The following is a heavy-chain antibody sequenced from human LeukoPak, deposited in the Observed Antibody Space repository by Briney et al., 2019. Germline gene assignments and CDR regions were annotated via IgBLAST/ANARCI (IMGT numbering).Heavy chain of an antibody. D-gene: IGHD3-16*02. CDR3: ARAQYDYVWGSYQTRPYYFDY. Sequence: KSSETLSLTCAVYGGSFSGYYWSWIRQPPGKGLEWIGEINHSGSTNYNPSLKSRVTISVDTSKNQFSLKLSSVTAADTAVYYCARAQYDYVWGSYQTRPYYFDYWGQGTLVTVSS. J-gene: IGHJ4*02. V-gene: IGHV4-34*01. CDR2: INHSGST. CDR1: GGSFSGYY.